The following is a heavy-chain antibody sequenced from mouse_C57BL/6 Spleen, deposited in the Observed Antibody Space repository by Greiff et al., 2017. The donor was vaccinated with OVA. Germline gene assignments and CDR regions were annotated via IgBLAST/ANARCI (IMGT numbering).Heavy chain of an antibody. V-gene: IGHV1-53*01. D-gene: IGHD1-1*01. Sequence: VQLQQSGTELVKPGASVKLSCKASGYTFTSYWMHWVKQRPGQGLEWIGNINPRNGGTNYNEKFKSKATLTVDKSSSTAYMQLSSLTSEDSAVYYGARVTTVLPLYVDVWGTGTTVTVSS. CDR1: GYTFTSYW. J-gene: IGHJ1*03. CDR3: ARVTTVLPLYVDV. CDR2: INPRNGGT.